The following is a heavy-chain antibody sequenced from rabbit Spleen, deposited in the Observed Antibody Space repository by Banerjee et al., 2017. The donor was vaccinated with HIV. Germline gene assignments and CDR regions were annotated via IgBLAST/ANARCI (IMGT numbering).Heavy chain of an antibody. CDR2: IYDGGT. J-gene: IGHJ4*01. CDR3: ARAINNNDRNFNL. V-gene: IGHV1S45*01. Sequence: QEQLVESGGGLVPPEGSLTLTCTASGFDFSRSYWLCWVRQAPGKGLEWIACIYDGGTYYASWAKGRFTISKTASTTVTLQMTRLTAADTATYFCARAINNNDRNFNLWGPGTLVTVS. CDR1: GFDFSRSYW.